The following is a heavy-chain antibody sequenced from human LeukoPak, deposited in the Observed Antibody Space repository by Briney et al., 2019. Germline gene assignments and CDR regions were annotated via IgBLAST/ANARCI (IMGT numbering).Heavy chain of an antibody. J-gene: IGHJ4*02. Sequence: SQTLSLTCAVSGGSISSGGYSWSWIRQPPGKGLEWIGYIYHSGSTYYNPSLKSRVTISVDRSKNQFSLKLRSVTAPDTAVDYRARGASVATIFDYWGQGTLVNVSS. CDR1: GGSISSGGYS. V-gene: IGHV4-30-2*01. D-gene: IGHD5-12*01. CDR2: IYHSGST. CDR3: ARGASVATIFDY.